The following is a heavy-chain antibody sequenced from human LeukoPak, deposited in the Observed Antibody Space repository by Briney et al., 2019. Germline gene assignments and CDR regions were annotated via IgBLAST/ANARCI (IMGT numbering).Heavy chain of an antibody. D-gene: IGHD2-21*02. V-gene: IGHV3-30*02. CDR2: IRYDGSNK. CDR1: GFTLSSYG. Sequence: GGSLRLSCAASGFTLSSYGLHWVRQAPGKGLEWVAFIRYDGSNKYYADSVKGRFTISRDNSKNTLYLQMNSLRAEDTAVYYCAKDRGGDCYACFDYWGQGTLVTVSS. J-gene: IGHJ4*02. CDR3: AKDRGGDCYACFDY.